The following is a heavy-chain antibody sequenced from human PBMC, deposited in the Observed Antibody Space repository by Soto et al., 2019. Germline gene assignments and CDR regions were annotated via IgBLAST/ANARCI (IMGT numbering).Heavy chain of an antibody. V-gene: IGHV3-23*01. CDR2: ISGSGGST. J-gene: IGHJ3*02. CDR1: GFTFSSYA. Sequence: EVQLLESGGGLVQPGGSLRLSCAASGFTFSSYAMSWVRQAPGKGLEWVSAISGSGGSTYYADSVKGRFTISRDNSKNTLYLQMNSLRAEDTAVYYCAKDPPVVVAATGHDAFDIWGQGTMVTVSS. D-gene: IGHD2-15*01. CDR3: AKDPPVVVAATGHDAFDI.